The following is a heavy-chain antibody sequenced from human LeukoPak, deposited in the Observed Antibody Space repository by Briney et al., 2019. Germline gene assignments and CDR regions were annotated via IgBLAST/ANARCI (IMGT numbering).Heavy chain of an antibody. CDR1: GFTFSSYA. CDR2: IIGSGGST. V-gene: IGHV3-23*01. D-gene: IGHD5-12*01. J-gene: IGHJ4*02. Sequence: GGSLRLSCAASGFTFSSYAMSWVRQAPGKGLEWVSAIIGSGGSTYYADSVKGRFTISRDNSKNTLYLQMNSLRAEDTAVYYCAKDPPRGWRATLGRDYYFDYWGQGTLVTVSS. CDR3: AKDPPRGWRATLGRDYYFDY.